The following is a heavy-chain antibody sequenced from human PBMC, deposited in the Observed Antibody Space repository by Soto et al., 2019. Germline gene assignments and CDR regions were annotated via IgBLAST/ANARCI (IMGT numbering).Heavy chain of an antibody. CDR2: ISGSGGSP. V-gene: IGHV3-23*01. Sequence: EVQLLESGGGLVQPGGSLRLSCAASGFTFSNYAMNWVRQAPGKGLAWVSTISGSGGSPYYADAVKGRFTISRDNSKNTLYLQMNSLIAGDSAIYYCAKEGTSGWYSFDYWVQGTLVTDSS. CDR1: GFTFSNYA. J-gene: IGHJ4*02. D-gene: IGHD6-19*01. CDR3: AKEGTSGWYSFDY.